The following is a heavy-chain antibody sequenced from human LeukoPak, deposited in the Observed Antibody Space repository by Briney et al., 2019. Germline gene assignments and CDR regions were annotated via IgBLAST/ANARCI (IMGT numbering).Heavy chain of an antibody. CDR2: INSNSGGT. CDR1: GYTFTGYY. D-gene: IGHD3-22*01. CDR3: ARTRDYDSSGYYAP. J-gene: IGHJ5*02. V-gene: IGHV1-2*02. Sequence: ASVKVSCKASGYTFTGYYMHWVRQAPGQGLEWMGWINSNSGGTYYAHKFQGRVTMTRDTSISTAYMELSRLRADDTALYYCARTRDYDSSGYYAPCGRGTGVIVSA.